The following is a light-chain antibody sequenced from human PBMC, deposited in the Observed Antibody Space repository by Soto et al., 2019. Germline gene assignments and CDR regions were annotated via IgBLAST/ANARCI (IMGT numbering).Light chain of an antibody. J-gene: IGKJ2*01. CDR1: QSVNGNY. CDR3: QQYGSSFRYT. Sequence: EIVLTQSPGTLSLSPGERATLSCRASQSVNGNYLTWYQQKPGQAPRLLIYGASTRATGTPDRFSGSGSGTDFPPNISRLEPEDFAVYYCQQYGSSFRYTFGQGTKLEIK. CDR2: GAS. V-gene: IGKV3-20*01.